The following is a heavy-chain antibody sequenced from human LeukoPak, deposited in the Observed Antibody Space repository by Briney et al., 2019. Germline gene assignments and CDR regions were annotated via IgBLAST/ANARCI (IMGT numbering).Heavy chain of an antibody. J-gene: IGHJ6*02. CDR1: GFSFSTYA. D-gene: IGHD5-18*01. CDR2: VNGNGGST. V-gene: IGHV3-23*01. Sequence: GGSLRLSCAASGFSFSTYAMSWVRQAPGKGLEWVSGVNGNGGSTSYADSVKGRFTIFRDNSKNTVYLQMNSLRVEDTAVYYCARDAVDTANAVWGQGTTVTVSS. CDR3: ARDAVDTANAV.